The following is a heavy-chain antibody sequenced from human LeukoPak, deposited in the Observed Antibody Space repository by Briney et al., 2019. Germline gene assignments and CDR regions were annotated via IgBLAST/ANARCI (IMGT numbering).Heavy chain of an antibody. CDR3: ARSAGGQLALSNWSDP. D-gene: IGHD6-6*01. V-gene: IGHV1-18*01. Sequence: ASVKVSCKASGYTFTSYGISWVRQAPGQGLEWMGWISAYNGNTNYAQKLQGRVTMTTDTSTSTAYMELSSLRSEDTAVYYCARSAGGQLALSNWSDPWGQGTLVTVSS. CDR2: ISAYNGNT. J-gene: IGHJ5*02. CDR1: GYTFTSYG.